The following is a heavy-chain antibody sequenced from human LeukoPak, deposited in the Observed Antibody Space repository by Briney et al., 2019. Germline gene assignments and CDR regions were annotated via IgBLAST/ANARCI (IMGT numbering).Heavy chain of an antibody. CDR3: AKVPSGDFWSGRTDAFDI. V-gene: IGHV3-30*02. D-gene: IGHD3-3*01. CDR1: GFTFSSYG. CDR2: IRYVGSNK. Sequence: GGSVRLSCAASGFTFSSYGMHWVRQAPGKGLAWVAFIRYVGSNKYYADSVKGRFNISRDNSKNTLYLQMNSLRAEDTAVYYCAKVPSGDFWSGRTDAFDIWGQGTMVTVSS. J-gene: IGHJ3*02.